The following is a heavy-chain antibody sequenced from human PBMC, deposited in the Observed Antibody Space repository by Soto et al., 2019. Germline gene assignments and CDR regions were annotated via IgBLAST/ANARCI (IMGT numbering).Heavy chain of an antibody. D-gene: IGHD4-17*01. J-gene: IGHJ4*02. Sequence: SETLSLTCTVSGGSISSGGYYWSWIRQHPGKGPEWIGYIYYSGSTYYNPFLKSRVTISVDTSKNQFTLKLSAVTAADTAVYYCAREKKYGDYDYWGQGTLVTVSS. CDR1: GGSISSGGYY. CDR2: IYYSGST. V-gene: IGHV4-31*03. CDR3: AREKKYGDYDY.